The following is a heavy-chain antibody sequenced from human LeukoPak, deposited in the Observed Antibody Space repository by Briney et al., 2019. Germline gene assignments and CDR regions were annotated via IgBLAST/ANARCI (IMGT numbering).Heavy chain of an antibody. CDR3: ARDPTNYYDSSGS. CDR2: ISSSSSYI. J-gene: IGHJ5*02. CDR1: GFTFSSYS. V-gene: IGHV3-21*01. D-gene: IGHD3-22*01. Sequence: GGSLRPSCAASGFTFSSYSMNWVRQAPGKGLEWVSSISSSSSYIYYADSVKGRFTISRDNAKNSLYLQMNSLRAEDTAVYYCARDPTNYYDSSGSWGQGTLVTVSS.